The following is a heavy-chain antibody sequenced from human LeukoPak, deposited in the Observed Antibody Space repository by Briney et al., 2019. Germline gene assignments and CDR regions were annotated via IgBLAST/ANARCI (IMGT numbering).Heavy chain of an antibody. CDR2: IIPVFHTP. CDR3: ARGGVATAAARGVYYYYMDV. CDR1: GGTFDNYG. D-gene: IGHD6-25*01. Sequence: VASVKVSCKASGGTFDNYGISWDRQAPGQGLEWMGGIIPVFHTPIYAQKFQGRVAISTDESTSTVYMDLSSLRSEDTAVYYCARGGVATAAARGVYYYYMDVWGKGTTVTVSS. V-gene: IGHV1-69*05. J-gene: IGHJ6*03.